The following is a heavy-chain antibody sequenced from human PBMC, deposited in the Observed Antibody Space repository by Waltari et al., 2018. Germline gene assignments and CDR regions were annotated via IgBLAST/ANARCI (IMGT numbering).Heavy chain of an antibody. V-gene: IGHV3-7*01. CDR3: VAGSGWLPDY. CDR2: IKGDGTEE. D-gene: IGHD6-19*01. J-gene: IGHJ4*02. Sequence: EVRLVESGGGLVQPGGSLRLSCVASGLTFSRFWMNWVRQAPGRGLEWVANIKGDGTEEYCVGSVRGRFTISRDNARNSLSLQMDSLRDDDTGVYYCVAGSGWLPDYWGQGTLVTVSS. CDR1: GLTFSRFW.